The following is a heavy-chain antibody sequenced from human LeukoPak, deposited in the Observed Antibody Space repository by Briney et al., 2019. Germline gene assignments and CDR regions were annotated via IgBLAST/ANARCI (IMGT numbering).Heavy chain of an antibody. CDR3: AKEETSGNWPPDGFDI. J-gene: IGHJ3*02. V-gene: IGHV3-23*01. Sequence: GGSLRLSCAASGFTFSSYAMTWVRQAPGKGLEWVSVISCDGAIASYADSVKGRFTISRDNSKNTLYLQMNSLRAEDTAVYSFAKEETSGNWPPDGFDIWGQGTMVTVSS. CDR1: GFTFSSYA. D-gene: IGHD1-1*01. CDR2: ISCDGAIA.